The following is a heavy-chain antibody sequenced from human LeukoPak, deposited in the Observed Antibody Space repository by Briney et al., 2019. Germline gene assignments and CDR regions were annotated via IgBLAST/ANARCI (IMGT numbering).Heavy chain of an antibody. CDR3: AKGITIFGVVIRYYYYMDV. J-gene: IGHJ6*03. D-gene: IGHD3-3*01. CDR2: IRYDGSNK. V-gene: IGHV3-30*02. CDR1: GFTFSSYG. Sequence: PGGSLRLSCAASGFTFSSYGMHWVRQAPGEGLEWVAFIRYDGSNKYYADSVKGRFTISRDNSKNTLYLQMNSLRAEDTAVYYCAKGITIFGVVIRYYYYMDVWGKGTTVTVSS.